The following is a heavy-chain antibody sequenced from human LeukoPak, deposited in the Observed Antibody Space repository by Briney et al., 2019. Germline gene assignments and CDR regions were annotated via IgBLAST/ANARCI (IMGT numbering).Heavy chain of an antibody. D-gene: IGHD3-16*01. V-gene: IGHV3-9*01. CDR2: ISWNSGSI. J-gene: IGHJ4*02. CDR3: AKSLFQWYSNDYVWGSYVLDY. Sequence: PGGSLRLSCAASGFTFDDYAMHWVRQAPGKGLEWVSGISWNSGSIGYADSVKGRFTISRDNAKNSLYLQMNSLRAEDTALYYCAKSLFQWYSNDYVWGSYVLDYWGQGTLVTVSS. CDR1: GFTFDDYA.